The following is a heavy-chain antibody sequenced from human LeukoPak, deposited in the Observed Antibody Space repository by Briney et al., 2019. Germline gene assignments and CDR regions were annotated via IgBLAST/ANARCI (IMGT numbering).Heavy chain of an antibody. CDR3: GVGVYSHGYEY. CDR1: GLTFSSYW. CDR2: IKEDGTER. V-gene: IGHV3-7*01. Sequence: GGSLRLSCVVSGLTFSSYWMSWVRQAPGKGLEWVANIKEDGTERHYVASVKGRFTISRDNAKNSLYLQMNSLRGEDTAVYYCGVGVYSHGYEYWGQGTLVTVSS. J-gene: IGHJ4*02. D-gene: IGHD5-18*01.